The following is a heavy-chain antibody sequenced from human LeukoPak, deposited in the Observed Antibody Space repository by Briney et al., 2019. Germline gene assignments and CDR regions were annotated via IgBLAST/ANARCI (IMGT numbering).Heavy chain of an antibody. CDR1: GFTFSSYS. CDR2: ISSSSSYI. D-gene: IGHD5-18*01. CDR3: ARDHGDTAMAPRAPSDY. Sequence: EGSLRLSCAASGFTFSSYSMNWVRQAPGKGLEWVSSISSSSSYIYYADSVKGRFTISRDNAKNSLYLQMNSLRAEDTAVYYCARDHGDTAMAPRAPSDYWGQGTLVTVSS. J-gene: IGHJ4*02. V-gene: IGHV3-21*01.